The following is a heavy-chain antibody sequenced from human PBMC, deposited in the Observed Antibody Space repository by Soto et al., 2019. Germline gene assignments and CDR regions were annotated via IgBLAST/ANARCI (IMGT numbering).Heavy chain of an antibody. Sequence: ASVKVSCKASGYTFTSYDINWVRRATGQGLEWMGWMNPNSGNTGYAQKFQGRVTMTRNTSISTAYMELSSLRSEDTAVYYCARASSGVRAAAGNDYWGQGTLVTVSS. J-gene: IGHJ4*02. CDR1: GYTFTSYD. CDR2: MNPNSGNT. D-gene: IGHD6-13*01. CDR3: ARASSGVRAAAGNDY. V-gene: IGHV1-8*02.